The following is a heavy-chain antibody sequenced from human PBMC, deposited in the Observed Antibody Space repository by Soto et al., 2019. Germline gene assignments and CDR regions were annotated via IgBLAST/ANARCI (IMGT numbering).Heavy chain of an antibody. CDR3: ARSAYGDTIFGVVPSEGMDV. Sequence: GGSLRLSCAASGFTFSSYSMNWVRQAPGKGLEWVSSISSSSSYIYYADSVKGRFTISRDNAKNSLYLQMNSLRAEDTAVYYCARSAYGDTIFGVVPSEGMDVWGQGTTVTVSS. V-gene: IGHV3-21*01. CDR2: ISSSSSYI. J-gene: IGHJ6*02. D-gene: IGHD3-3*01. CDR1: GFTFSSYS.